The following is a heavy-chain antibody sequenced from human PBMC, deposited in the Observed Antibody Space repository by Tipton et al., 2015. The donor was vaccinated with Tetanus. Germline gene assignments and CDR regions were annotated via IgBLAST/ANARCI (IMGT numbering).Heavy chain of an antibody. V-gene: IGHV3-23*01. J-gene: IGHJ4*02. Sequence: SLRLSCAASGFTFRSYAMAWVRQAPGKGLEWVSSISYSGANIYYADSVKGRFTISRDNSKNTLYLEMNSLRAEDTAVYYCAKDGRLVAASFDSWGQGTLVTVSS. CDR2: ISYSGANI. CDR1: GFTFRSYA. D-gene: IGHD5-12*01. CDR3: AKDGRLVAASFDS.